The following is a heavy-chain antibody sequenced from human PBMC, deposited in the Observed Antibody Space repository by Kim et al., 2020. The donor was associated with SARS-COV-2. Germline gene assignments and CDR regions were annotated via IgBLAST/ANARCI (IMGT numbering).Heavy chain of an antibody. Sequence: SETLSLTCTVSGGSITHNYWSWIRQPPGKGLEWIGYIYYIGSTNNNPSLRTRSTISLDTSRSQFSLKLDSVTAADPALYYFARTPDLALHSGGYIDYLG. V-gene: IGHV4-59*13. CDR2: IYYIGST. J-gene: IGHJ4*03. D-gene: IGHD2-15*01. CDR1: GGSITHNY. CDR3: ARTPDLALHSGGYIDY.